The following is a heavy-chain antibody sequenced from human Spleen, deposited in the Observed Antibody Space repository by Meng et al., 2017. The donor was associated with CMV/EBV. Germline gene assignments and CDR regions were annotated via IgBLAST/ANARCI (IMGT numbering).Heavy chain of an antibody. CDR2: INWNGGNT. CDR1: GFTFDDYA. J-gene: IGHJ5*02. D-gene: IGHD6-19*01. V-gene: IGHV3-20*04. Sequence: GESLKISCVASGFTFDDYAMTWVRQVPGKGLECVSTINWNGGNTGYADSVKGRFTIYRDNAKNSLYLQMNSLRGEDTALYYCARDLRSLTSIAVGFDPWGQGTLVTVSS. CDR3: ARDLRSLTSIAVGFDP.